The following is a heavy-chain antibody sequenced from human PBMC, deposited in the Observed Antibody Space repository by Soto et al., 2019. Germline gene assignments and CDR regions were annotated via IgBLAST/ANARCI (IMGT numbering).Heavy chain of an antibody. V-gene: IGHV4-34*01. D-gene: IGHD5-12*01. Sequence: QVQLQQWGAGLLKPSETLSLTCAVYGGSFSGSYWSWIRQPPGKGLEWIGEINHSGRTKYNPSLKSRVTITVDRSKNRFSFKLSSVTAADTAVYFCAREDNSDYVDSGQGTMVTVST. J-gene: IGHJ4*02. CDR1: GGSFSGSY. CDR3: AREDNSDYVD. CDR2: INHSGRT.